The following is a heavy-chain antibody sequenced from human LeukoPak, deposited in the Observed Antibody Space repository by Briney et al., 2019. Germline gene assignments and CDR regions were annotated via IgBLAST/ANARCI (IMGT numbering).Heavy chain of an antibody. V-gene: IGHV3-30-3*01. Sequence: GGSLRLSCAASGFTFSSYAMHWVRQAPGKGLEWVAVISYDGSNKYYADSVKGRFTISRDNSKNTLYLQMNSLRAEDTAVYYCASSGDTAMVTSCPGDYWGQGTLVTVSS. CDR3: ASSGDTAMVTSCPGDY. CDR2: ISYDGSNK. D-gene: IGHD5-18*01. CDR1: GFTFSSYA. J-gene: IGHJ4*02.